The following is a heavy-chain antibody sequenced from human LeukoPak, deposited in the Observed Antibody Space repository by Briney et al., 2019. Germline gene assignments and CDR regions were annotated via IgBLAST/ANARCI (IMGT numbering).Heavy chain of an antibody. Sequence: GGSLRLSCAASGFTFSSYGMHWVRQAPGKGLEWVAVISYDGSNKYYADSVRGRFTISRDNSKNTLYLQMNSLRAEDTAVYYCAKATRYYDFWSGYGAYYYYGMDVWGQGTTVTVSS. CDR2: ISYDGSNK. V-gene: IGHV3-30*18. J-gene: IGHJ6*02. CDR3: AKATRYYDFWSGYGAYYYYGMDV. CDR1: GFTFSSYG. D-gene: IGHD3-3*01.